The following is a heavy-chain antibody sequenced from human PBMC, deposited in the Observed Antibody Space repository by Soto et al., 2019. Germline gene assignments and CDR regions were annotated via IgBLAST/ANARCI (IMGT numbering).Heavy chain of an antibody. D-gene: IGHD2-2*01. V-gene: IGHV1-69*02. J-gene: IGHJ4*02. CDR2: IIPILGIA. Sequence: QVQLVQSGAEVKKPGSSVKVSCKASGGTFSSYTISWVRQAPGQGLEWMGRIIPILGIANYAQKFQGRVKITADKSTSTAYMELSSLRSEDTAVYYCASLYCSSTSCPPVDYWGQGTLVTVSS. CDR3: ASLYCSSTSCPPVDY. CDR1: GGTFSSYT.